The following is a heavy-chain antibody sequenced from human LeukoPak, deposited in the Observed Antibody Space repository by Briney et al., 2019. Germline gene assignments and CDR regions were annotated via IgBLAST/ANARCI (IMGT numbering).Heavy chain of an antibody. CDR1: GFTCSSYG. Sequence: GGSLRLSCAASGFTCSSYGMHWVRQAPGKGLEWVAFIRYDGSNKYYADSVKGRFTISRDNSKNTLYLQMNRLRAEDTAVYYCAKDVSIAAPYFDYWGQGTLVTVSS. CDR2: IRYDGSNK. CDR3: AKDVSIAAPYFDY. V-gene: IGHV3-30*02. D-gene: IGHD6-6*01. J-gene: IGHJ4*02.